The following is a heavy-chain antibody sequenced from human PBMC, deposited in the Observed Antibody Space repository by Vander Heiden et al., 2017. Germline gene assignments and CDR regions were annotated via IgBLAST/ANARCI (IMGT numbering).Heavy chain of an antibody. Sequence: EVQLVASGGGLVQPGGSLRLSCSVSGFIFRTHYMDWGRQAPGKGLEWVGRSRNKAKSYTTEYAASVKGRFTISRDDSKNSLYLQMNSLETEDTAVYFCTRLYYDSSGQYFDYWGQGTLVTVSS. D-gene: IGHD3-22*01. V-gene: IGHV3-72*01. J-gene: IGHJ4*02. CDR1: GFIFRTHY. CDR2: SRNKAKSYTT. CDR3: TRLYYDSSGQYFDY.